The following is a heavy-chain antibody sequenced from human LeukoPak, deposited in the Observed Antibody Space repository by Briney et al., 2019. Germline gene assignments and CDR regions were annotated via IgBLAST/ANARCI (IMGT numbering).Heavy chain of an antibody. CDR1: GYTFTAYY. CDR3: ARDLSHGLNYYYYMDV. V-gene: IGHV1-2*02. CDR2: ISPSSGVT. Sequence: GASVTVSCKASGYTFTAYYMHWVRQAPGQGLEWIGWISPSSGVTNYAQKFQGRVSLTRDTFIGTAYMELSSLRSDDTAVYYCARDLSHGLNYYYYMDVWGKGTTVTVSS. J-gene: IGHJ6*03.